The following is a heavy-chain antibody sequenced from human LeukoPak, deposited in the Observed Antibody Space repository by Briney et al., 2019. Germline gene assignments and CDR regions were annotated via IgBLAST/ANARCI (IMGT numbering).Heavy chain of an antibody. CDR2: ISSSGSTM. CDR3: ARVPAGVSSWSDY. Sequence: PGGSLRLSCAASGFTFNSYEMNWVRQASGKGLEWVSYISSSGSTMYYPDSVKGRFTISRDNAKNSLYLQMNSLRAEDTAVYYCARVPAGVSSWSDYWGQGTLVTVSS. V-gene: IGHV3-48*03. CDR1: GFTFNSYE. D-gene: IGHD6-13*01. J-gene: IGHJ4*02.